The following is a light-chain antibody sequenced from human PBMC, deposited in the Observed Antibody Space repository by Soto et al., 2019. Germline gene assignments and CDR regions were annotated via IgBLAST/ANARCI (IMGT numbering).Light chain of an antibody. Sequence: QSALTQPASVSGSPGRSITISCTGTSSDVGGYNYVSWYQQHPGKAPKLMIYDVSNRPSGVSNRSSGSKSGNTASLTISGLQAEDEADYYCSSYTSSSTHVVFGGGTKLTVL. CDR1: SSDVGGYNY. CDR2: DVS. V-gene: IGLV2-14*01. J-gene: IGLJ2*01. CDR3: SSYTSSSTHVV.